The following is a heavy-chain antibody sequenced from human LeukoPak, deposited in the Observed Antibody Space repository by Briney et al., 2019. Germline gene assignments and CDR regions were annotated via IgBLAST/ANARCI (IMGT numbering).Heavy chain of an antibody. V-gene: IGHV1-8*01. Sequence: ASVKVSCKASGYTFTSYDINWVRQATGQGLEWMGWMNPNSGNTGYAQKFQGRVTMTRNTSISTAYMELSSLRSEDTAVYYCARAQIGYYDILTGYWTHYYYYMDVWGKGTTVTISS. J-gene: IGHJ6*03. CDR1: GYTFTSYD. D-gene: IGHD3-9*01. CDR3: ARAQIGYYDILTGYWTHYYYYMDV. CDR2: MNPNSGNT.